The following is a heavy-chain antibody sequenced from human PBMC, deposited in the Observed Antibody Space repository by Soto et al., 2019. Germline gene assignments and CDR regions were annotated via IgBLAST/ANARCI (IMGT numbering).Heavy chain of an antibody. CDR2: IYYSGST. CDR3: ARGLPPGNS. Sequence: PSETLSLTCTVSGGSLSGGGYFWNWIRQHPGKGLEWIGYIYYSGSTYYNPSLKSRVTISVDMSKNQFSLKLSSVTVADTAVYYCARGLPPGNSWGQGILVTVSS. V-gene: IGHV4-31*03. J-gene: IGHJ4*02. CDR1: GGSLSGGGYF.